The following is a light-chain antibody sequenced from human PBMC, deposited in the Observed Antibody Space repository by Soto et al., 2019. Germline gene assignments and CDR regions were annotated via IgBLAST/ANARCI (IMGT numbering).Light chain of an antibody. Sequence: DIQMTQSPSTLSASVEDRFTITCRASQSISSWLAWYQQKPGKAPKLLIYDASSLESGVPSRFSGSGSGTEFTLTISSLQPDDFATYYCQQYNSYSQTFGQGTKVDIK. CDR3: QQYNSYSQT. V-gene: IGKV1-5*01. CDR2: DAS. CDR1: QSISSW. J-gene: IGKJ1*01.